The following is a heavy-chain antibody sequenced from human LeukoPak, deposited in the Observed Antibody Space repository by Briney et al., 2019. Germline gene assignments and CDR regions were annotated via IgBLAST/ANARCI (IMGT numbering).Heavy chain of an antibody. CDR2: IYYSGST. CDR1: GGSISRSSYY. D-gene: IGHD3-22*01. J-gene: IGHJ4*02. CDR3: ARRRYYDSSGCFDY. Sequence: SETLSLTCTVSGGSISRSSYYWGWIRQPPGKGLEWIGSIYYSGSTYYNPSLKSRVTISVDTSKNQFSLKLSSVTAADTAVYYCARRRYYDSSGCFDYWGQGTLVSVSS. V-gene: IGHV4-39*01.